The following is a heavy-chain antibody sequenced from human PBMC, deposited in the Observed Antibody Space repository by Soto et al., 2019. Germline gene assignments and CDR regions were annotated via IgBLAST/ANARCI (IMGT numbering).Heavy chain of an antibody. CDR3: TTGVTSRGMDV. V-gene: IGHV3-15*01. D-gene: IGHD2-21*02. J-gene: IGHJ6*02. CDR1: GFTFSNAW. Sequence: GGSLRLSCAASGFTFSNAWMSWVRQAPGKGLEWVGRIKTKTDGGTTDYAAPVKGRFTVSRDDSKNTLYLQMNSLKTVDTAVYYCTTGVTSRGMDVWGQGTTVTVS. CDR2: IKTKTDGGTT.